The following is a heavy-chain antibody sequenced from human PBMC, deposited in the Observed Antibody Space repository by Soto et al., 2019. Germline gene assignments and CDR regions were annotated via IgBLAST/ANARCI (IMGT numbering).Heavy chain of an antibody. J-gene: IGHJ1*01. CDR1: GFTVSSNY. CDR2: ISSGGST. D-gene: IGHD6-19*01. V-gene: IGHV3-66*01. Sequence: EVQLVESGGGLVQPGGSLRLSCAASGFTVSSNYMSWVRQAPGKGLEWVSVISSGGSTYYADSVKGRFTISRDNTKNTRCLQMNSLRAEDTAVYYCARDRIAVEGNPEYCHHWSQGTLVTGSS. CDR3: ARDRIAVEGNPEYCHH.